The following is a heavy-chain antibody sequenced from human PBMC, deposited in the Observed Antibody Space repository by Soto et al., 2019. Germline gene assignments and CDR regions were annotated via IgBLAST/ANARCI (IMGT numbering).Heavy chain of an antibody. Sequence: SETLSLTCSVSGSSISPFYWSWIRQSPGKGLEWIGYIYYTGNTKYNPSLKSRVTISVETTKKQFSLRLRSVTAADTAIYYCVRVGGYYGNYPNFDYWGQGALVTVS. V-gene: IGHV4-59*01. J-gene: IGHJ4*02. CDR2: IYYTGNT. CDR3: VRVGGYYGNYPNFDY. CDR1: GSSISPFY. D-gene: IGHD4-4*01.